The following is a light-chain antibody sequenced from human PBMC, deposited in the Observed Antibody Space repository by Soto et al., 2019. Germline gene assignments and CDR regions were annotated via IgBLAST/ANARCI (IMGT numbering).Light chain of an antibody. CDR2: GAS. J-gene: IGKJ4*01. CDR1: QSVNIY. V-gene: IGKV3D-15*01. Sequence: EIVMTQSPATLSVSPGERATLSCRASQSVNIYLAWYQPKPGQAPRLLIFGASYRATGIPARVSGSGSATAFNLTISRLLSEDFAVLCCQQSADGLRLTFGGATTGEIQ. CDR3: QQSADGLRLT.